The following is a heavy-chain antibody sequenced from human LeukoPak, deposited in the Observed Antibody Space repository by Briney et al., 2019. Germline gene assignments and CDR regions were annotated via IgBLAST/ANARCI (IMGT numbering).Heavy chain of an antibody. D-gene: IGHD3-16*01. CDR1: GGSFSGYY. V-gene: IGHV4-34*01. J-gene: IGHJ6*03. CDR3: AAGGVMGVYYYYMDV. CDR2: TNHSGST. Sequence: SETLSLTCAVYGGSFSGYYWSWIRQPPGKGLEWIGETNHSGSTNYNPSLKSRVTISVDTSKNQFSLKLSSVTAADTAVYYCAAGGVMGVYYYYMDVWAKGTTVTVSS.